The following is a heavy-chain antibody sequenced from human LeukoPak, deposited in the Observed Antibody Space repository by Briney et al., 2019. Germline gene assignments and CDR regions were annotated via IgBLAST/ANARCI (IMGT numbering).Heavy chain of an antibody. V-gene: IGHV3-30*18. CDR3: AKPRVSIGGHFDY. Sequence: GGSLRLSCAASGFSFNNYGMHWVRQAPGRGLEWVAMIPYDGSSEKYADFVKGRFTISRDNSKNTLYLQMNSLRDEDTALYYCAKPRVSIGGHFDYWGQGTLVTVSS. CDR1: GFSFNNYG. CDR2: IPYDGSSE. D-gene: IGHD2-15*01. J-gene: IGHJ4*02.